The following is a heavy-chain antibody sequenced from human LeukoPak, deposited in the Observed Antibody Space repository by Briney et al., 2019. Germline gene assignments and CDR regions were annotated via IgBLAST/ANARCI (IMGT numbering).Heavy chain of an antibody. CDR1: GFTFSNYG. J-gene: IGHJ4*02. CDR2: ISYDGSNK. V-gene: IGHV3-30*18. Sequence: PGGSLRLFCAASGFTFSNYGMHWVRQAPGKGLEWVALISYDGSNKYFADSVKGRFTISRDNSKNTPYLQMHSLRAEDTAVYYCAKDNVAAAGRYFDYWGQGTLVTVSS. CDR3: AKDNVAAAGRYFDY. D-gene: IGHD6-13*01.